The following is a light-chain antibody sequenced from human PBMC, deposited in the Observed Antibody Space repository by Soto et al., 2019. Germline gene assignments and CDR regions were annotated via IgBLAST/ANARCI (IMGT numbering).Light chain of an antibody. Sequence: EIVMTQSPATLSVSLGGRATLSCRASQSVRSSLTWYQQKPGQAPRLLIYDASTRAPGIPARFSGSGSGTEFTLTISSLQSEDFAVYYCQQYEKWPPSITFGQGTRLEIK. CDR1: QSVRSS. CDR3: QQYEKWPPSIT. V-gene: IGKV3-15*01. J-gene: IGKJ5*01. CDR2: DAS.